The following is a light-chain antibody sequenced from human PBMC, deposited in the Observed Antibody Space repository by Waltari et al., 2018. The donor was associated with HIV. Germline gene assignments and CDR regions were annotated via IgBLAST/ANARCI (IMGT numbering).Light chain of an antibody. CDR1: RSNIGTNY. J-gene: IGLJ3*02. CDR2: RDN. Sequence: QSVLTQPPSASGTPGQRVSLSCSGSRSNIGTNYVYLYQQLPGTAPKLLIYRDNQRPSGVPDRFSASKSGTSASLAISGLRSEDEADYSCAAWDDSLSGWLFGGGTKVTVL. CDR3: AAWDDSLSGWL. V-gene: IGLV1-47*01.